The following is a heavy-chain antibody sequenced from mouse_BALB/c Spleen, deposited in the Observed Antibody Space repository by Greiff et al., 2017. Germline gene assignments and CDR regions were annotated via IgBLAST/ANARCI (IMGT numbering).Heavy chain of an antibody. Sequence: VQLKQSGPGLVKPSQSLSLTCTVTGYSITSDYAWNWIRQFPGNKLEWMGYISYSGSTSYNPSLKSRISITRDTSKNQFFLQLNSVTTEDTATYYCAMVGAMDYWGQGTSVTVSS. J-gene: IGHJ4*01. V-gene: IGHV3-2*02. CDR1: GYSITSDYA. CDR2: ISYSGST. D-gene: IGHD1-1*02. CDR3: AMVGAMDY.